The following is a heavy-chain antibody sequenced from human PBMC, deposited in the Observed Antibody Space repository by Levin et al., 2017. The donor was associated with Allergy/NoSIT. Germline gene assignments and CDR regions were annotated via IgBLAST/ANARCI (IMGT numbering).Heavy chain of an antibody. CDR1: GFTFSSYA. CDR3: AKGQIWVRAADGRGGYYYYGTDV. V-gene: IGHV3-23*01. CDR2: ISDSGDNT. Sequence: PGGSLRLSCTASGFTFSSYAMTWVRQAPGKGLEWVSTISDSGDNTYYADSVKARFSISRDNNKNTLYLQMNSLRPEDTAVYFCAKGQIWVRAADGRGGYYYYGTDVWGQGTTVTVSS. J-gene: IGHJ6*02. D-gene: IGHD6-13*01.